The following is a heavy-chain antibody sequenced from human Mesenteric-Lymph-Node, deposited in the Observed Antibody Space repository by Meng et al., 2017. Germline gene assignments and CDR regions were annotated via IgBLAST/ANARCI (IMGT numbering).Heavy chain of an antibody. CDR3: GGRARDVRFYGDFD. D-gene: IGHD2-21*02. Sequence: GGSLRLSCQGSGDRFSTYWIGWARQMPGKGLEWMGIICPGDSQTQYSPSFQGQVTISADKSTNTVYLQWSSLKASDTAMYYCGGRARDVRFYGDFDWGQGTRVTVSS. CDR2: ICPGDSQT. CDR1: GDRFSTYW. V-gene: IGHV5-51*01. J-gene: IGHJ4*02.